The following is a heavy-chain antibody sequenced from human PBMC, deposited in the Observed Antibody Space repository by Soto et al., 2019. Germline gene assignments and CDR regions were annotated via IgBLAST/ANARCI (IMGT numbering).Heavy chain of an antibody. CDR3: ARSLGSKRQVVFDI. J-gene: IGHJ3*02. V-gene: IGHV3-48*03. CDR1: GFIFSNYE. Sequence: EVQLVESGGGLVQPGGSLRLSCAASGFIFSNYEMNWVRQGPGKGLEWFSYVSSSGTTIYDTDSVRGRFTISRDNAKNSLYLQMNSLRVEDTALYYCARSLGSKRQVVFDIWGQGTMVTVSS. D-gene: IGHD1-1*01. CDR2: VSSSGTTI.